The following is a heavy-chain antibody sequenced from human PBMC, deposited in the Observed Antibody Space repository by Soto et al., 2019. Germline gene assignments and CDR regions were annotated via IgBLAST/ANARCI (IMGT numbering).Heavy chain of an antibody. CDR2: ISYDGSNK. Sequence: GGSLRLSCAASGFTFSSYGMHWVRQAPGKGLEWVAVISYDGSNKYYADSVKGRFTISRDNSKNTLYLQMNSLRAEDTAVYYCAKDSSSSVYYYYGMDVWGQGTTVTVS. CDR3: AKDSSSSVYYYYGMDV. D-gene: IGHD6-6*01. J-gene: IGHJ6*02. CDR1: GFTFSSYG. V-gene: IGHV3-30*18.